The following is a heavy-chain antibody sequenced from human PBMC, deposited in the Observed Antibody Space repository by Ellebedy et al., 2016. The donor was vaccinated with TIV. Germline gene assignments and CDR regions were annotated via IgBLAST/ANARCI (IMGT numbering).Heavy chain of an antibody. J-gene: IGHJ4*02. D-gene: IGHD1-1*01. CDR2: IKEDGSEK. CDR3: LGGYRAGF. V-gene: IGHV3-7*01. Sequence: GESLKISXVVSGFTFSRYWMNWVRQAPGKGLEWVANIKEDGSEKLYVDSVKGRFTISRDNAKNSLYLQMNNLRIEDTAVYYCLGGYRAGFWGQGTLVTVSS. CDR1: GFTFSRYW.